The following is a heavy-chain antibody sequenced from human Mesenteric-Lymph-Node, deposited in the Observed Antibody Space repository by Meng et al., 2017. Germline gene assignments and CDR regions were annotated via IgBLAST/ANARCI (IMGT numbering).Heavy chain of an antibody. Sequence: QGQLQESGPGLVKPSQTLSLTCTVSGGSISIGGYYWSWIRQHPGKGLEWIGYIYYSGSTYYNPSLKSRVTISVDTSKNQFSLKLSSVTAADTAVYYCARGPSRWLQFSFDYWGQGTLVTVSS. J-gene: IGHJ4*02. V-gene: IGHV4-31*03. CDR3: ARGPSRWLQFSFDY. D-gene: IGHD5-24*01. CDR2: IYYSGST. CDR1: GGSISIGGYY.